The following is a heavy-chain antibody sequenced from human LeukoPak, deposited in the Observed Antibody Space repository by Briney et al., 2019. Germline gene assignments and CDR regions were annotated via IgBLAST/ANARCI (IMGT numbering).Heavy chain of an antibody. Sequence: SLTPSWAASGSTFSSYCMHWVRQAPGKGREWVAVIRYDGSNKYYADSVKGRFTISRDNSKNTLYLQMNSLRAEDTAVYYCARESHIAAAGRFDPWGQGTLVTVSS. CDR2: IRYDGSNK. J-gene: IGHJ5*02. CDR3: ARESHIAAAGRFDP. V-gene: IGHV3-33*01. D-gene: IGHD6-13*01. CDR1: GSTFSSYC.